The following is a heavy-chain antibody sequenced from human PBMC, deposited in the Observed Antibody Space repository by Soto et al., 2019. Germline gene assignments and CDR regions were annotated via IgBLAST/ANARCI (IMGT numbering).Heavy chain of an antibody. CDR2: ISGSGGST. CDR3: ARESSLLLPDSGKKIDP. J-gene: IGHJ5*01. V-gene: IGHV3-23*01. CDR1: GFTFSSYA. D-gene: IGHD3-10*01. Sequence: GGSLRLSCAASGFTFSSYAMSWVRQAPGKGLEWVSAISGSGGSTYYADSVKGRFTISRDNSKNTLYLQMNSLRAEDTAVYYCARESSLLLPDSGKKIDPWGQGILVTVSS.